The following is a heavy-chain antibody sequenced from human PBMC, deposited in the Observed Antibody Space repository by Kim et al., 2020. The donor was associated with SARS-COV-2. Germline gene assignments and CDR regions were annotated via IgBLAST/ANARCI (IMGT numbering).Heavy chain of an antibody. J-gene: IGHJ5*02. Sequence: VKGRFTISRDNSKTTLYLQMNSLRAEDTAVYYCAKRGDYGSGTQPHLFDPWGQGTLVTVSS. CDR3: AKRGDYGSGTQPHLFDP. V-gene: IGHV3-30*02. D-gene: IGHD3-10*01.